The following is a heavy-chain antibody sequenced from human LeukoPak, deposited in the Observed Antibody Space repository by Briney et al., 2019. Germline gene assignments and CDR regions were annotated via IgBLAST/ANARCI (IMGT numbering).Heavy chain of an antibody. V-gene: IGHV3-30*03. Sequence: GGSLRLSCATSGFTFSSYGMHWVRQAPGKGPEWVAVISYDGSNEYYADSVKGRFTISRDNSKNTLYLQMNSLRAEDTAVYYCARVARLSDYYDSSGHSRGGYFDYWGQGTLVTVSS. CDR2: ISYDGSNE. J-gene: IGHJ4*02. CDR1: GFTFSSYG. D-gene: IGHD3-22*01. CDR3: ARVARLSDYYDSSGHSRGGYFDY.